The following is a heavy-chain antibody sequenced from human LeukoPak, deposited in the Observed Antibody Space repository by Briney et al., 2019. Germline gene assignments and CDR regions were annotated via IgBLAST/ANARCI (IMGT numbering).Heavy chain of an antibody. V-gene: IGHV4-34*01. J-gene: IGHJ3*02. CDR2: INHSGST. Sequence: PSETLSLTCAVYGGSFSGYYWSWIHQPPGKGLEWIGEINHSGSTNYNPSLKSRVTISVDTSKNQFSLKLSSVTAADTAVYYCEAIDAFDIWGQGTMVTVSS. CDR1: GGSFSGYY. CDR3: EAIDAFDI.